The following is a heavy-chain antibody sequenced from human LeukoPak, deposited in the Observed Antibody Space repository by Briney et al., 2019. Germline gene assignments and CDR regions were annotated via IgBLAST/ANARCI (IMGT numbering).Heavy chain of an antibody. Sequence: GGSLRLSCAASGFTFSSYWMSWVRQAPGKGLEWVANIKQDGSEKYYVDSVKGRFTISRDNAKNSLYLQMNSLRAEDTAVYYCAKMPSLKWFGERNNWFDPWGQGTLVTVSS. V-gene: IGHV3-7*03. CDR1: GFTFSSYW. CDR3: AKMPSLKWFGERNNWFDP. D-gene: IGHD3-10*01. CDR2: IKQDGSEK. J-gene: IGHJ5*02.